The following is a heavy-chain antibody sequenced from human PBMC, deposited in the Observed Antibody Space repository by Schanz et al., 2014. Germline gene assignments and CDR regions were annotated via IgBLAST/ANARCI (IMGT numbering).Heavy chain of an antibody. V-gene: IGHV3-30*18. Sequence: QVQLVESGGGVVQPERSLRLSCAASGFNFANHAIHWVRQGQGNGLQWVAVISSDGSKKLYADSVKARFTISRDNSKNLVSLQMDSLRPEDTAVYFCAKDLHSNSGNYYSYYFDSWGPGALVTVSS. D-gene: IGHD3-10*01. CDR3: AKDLHSNSGNYYSYYFDS. J-gene: IGHJ4*02. CDR2: ISSDGSKK. CDR1: GFNFANHA.